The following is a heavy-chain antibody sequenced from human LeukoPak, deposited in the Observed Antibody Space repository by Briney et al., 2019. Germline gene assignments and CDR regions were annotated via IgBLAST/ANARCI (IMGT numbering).Heavy chain of an antibody. CDR3: ARLYYDFWSDYSSQFED. CDR2: IKQDGSEK. Sequence: GGSLRLSCAASGFTFSRHCMSWVRQAPGKGLGRVANIKQDGSEKHYVDSVKGRFIISRDNTKNSVYLQMNSLRAEDTAVYFCARLYYDFWSDYSSQFEDWGQGTLVTVSS. CDR1: GFTFSRHC. D-gene: IGHD3-3*01. J-gene: IGHJ4*02. V-gene: IGHV3-7*01.